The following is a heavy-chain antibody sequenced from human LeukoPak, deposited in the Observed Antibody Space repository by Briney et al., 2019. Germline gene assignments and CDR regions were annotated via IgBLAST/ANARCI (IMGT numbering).Heavy chain of an antibody. Sequence: SETLSLTCAVYGGSFSGYYWSWIRQPPGKGLEWIGEINHSGSTNYNPSLKSRVTISVDTSKNQFSLKLSSVTAADTAVYYCARRVRCSGGSCQKRYYYMDVWGKGTTVTVSS. CDR1: GGSFSGYY. CDR2: INHSGST. V-gene: IGHV4-34*01. J-gene: IGHJ6*03. CDR3: ARRVRCSGGSCQKRYYYMDV. D-gene: IGHD2-15*01.